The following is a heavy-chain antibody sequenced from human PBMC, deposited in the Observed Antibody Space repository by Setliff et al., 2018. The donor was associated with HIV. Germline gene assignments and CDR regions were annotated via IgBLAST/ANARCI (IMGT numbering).Heavy chain of an antibody. Sequence: KASETLSLTCAVYGGSLSGYHWSWIRQSPEKGLEWIGEINHSGSTNYNPSLKSRVTMSVDTSKNQFSLKLSSVTAADTAVYYCARGGGYDRSGYYPFDYRGQGTPVTVSS. CDR3: ARGGGYDRSGYYPFDY. J-gene: IGHJ4*02. D-gene: IGHD3-22*01. CDR2: INHSGST. CDR1: GGSLSGYH. V-gene: IGHV4-34*01.